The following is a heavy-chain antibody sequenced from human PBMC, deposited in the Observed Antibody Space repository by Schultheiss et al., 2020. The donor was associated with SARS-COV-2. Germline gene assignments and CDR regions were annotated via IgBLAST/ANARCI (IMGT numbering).Heavy chain of an antibody. CDR3: ARFPGGGSYYSFDY. CDR2: IKQDGREK. J-gene: IGHJ4*02. CDR1: GFTFSSYW. V-gene: IGHV3-7*01. Sequence: GGSLRLSCAASGFTFSSYWMSWVRQAPGKGLEWVANIKQDGREKYYVDSVKGRFTISRDNAKNSLYLQMNSLRAEDTAVYYCARFPGGGSYYSFDYWGQGTLVTVSS. D-gene: IGHD1-26*01.